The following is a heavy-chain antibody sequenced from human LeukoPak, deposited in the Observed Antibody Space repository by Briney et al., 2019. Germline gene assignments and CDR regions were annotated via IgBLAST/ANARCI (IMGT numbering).Heavy chain of an antibody. CDR3: ARVGRGTTGTYGY. Sequence: ASVKVSCKASGYTFTSYGISWVRQAPGQGLEWMGWINPNSGGTNYAQKFQGRVTMTRDTSISTAYMELSRLRSDDTAVYYCARVGRGTTGTYGYWGRGTLVTVSS. CDR1: GYTFTSYG. J-gene: IGHJ2*01. CDR2: INPNSGGT. V-gene: IGHV1-2*02. D-gene: IGHD1-1*01.